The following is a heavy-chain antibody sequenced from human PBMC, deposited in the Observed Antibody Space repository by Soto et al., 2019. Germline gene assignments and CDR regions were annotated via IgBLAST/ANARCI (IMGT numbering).Heavy chain of an antibody. Sequence: PGESLKISCAASEFTFSNYAMSWVRQAPGKGLEWVSAISYGGGTTYYADSVKGRFTISRDNSKNTLYLQMNSLRAEDTAVYYCAKNPGYYYDSTGYHFDPWGQGIQVTVSS. CDR3: AKNPGYYYDSTGYHFDP. V-gene: IGHV3-23*01. D-gene: IGHD3-22*01. CDR2: ISYGGGTT. J-gene: IGHJ5*02. CDR1: EFTFSNYA.